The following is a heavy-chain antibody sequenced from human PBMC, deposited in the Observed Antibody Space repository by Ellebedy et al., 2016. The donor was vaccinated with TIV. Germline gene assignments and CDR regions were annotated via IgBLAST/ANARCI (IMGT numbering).Heavy chain of an antibody. J-gene: IGHJ6*02. V-gene: IGHV1-69*13. CDR1: GGTFSSYA. CDR2: IIPIFGTA. CDR3: ARESLGGYDLVYYYYGMDV. D-gene: IGHD5-12*01. Sequence: SVKVSXXASGGTFSSYAISWVRQAPGQGLEWMGGIIPIFGTANYAQKFQGRVTITADESTSTAYMELSSLRSDDTAVYYCARESLGGYDLVYYYYGMDVWGQGTTVTVSS.